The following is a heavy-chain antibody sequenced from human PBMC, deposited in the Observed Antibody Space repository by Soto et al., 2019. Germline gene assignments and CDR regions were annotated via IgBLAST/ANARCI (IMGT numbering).Heavy chain of an antibody. CDR2: ISSSSSYI. V-gene: IGHV3-21*01. CDR3: ARDSLTIAAAGTFDY. J-gene: IGHJ4*02. Sequence: GGSLRLSCAASGFTFSSYSMNWVRQAPGKGLEWVSSISSSSSYIYYADSVKGRFTISRDNAKNSLYLQMNSLRAEDTAVYYCARDSLTIAAAGTFDYWGQGTLVTVSS. CDR1: GFTFSSYS. D-gene: IGHD6-13*01.